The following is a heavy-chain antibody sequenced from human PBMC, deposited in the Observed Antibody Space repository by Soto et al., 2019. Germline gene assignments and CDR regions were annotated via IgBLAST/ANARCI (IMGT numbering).Heavy chain of an antibody. CDR3: ARLRRLAHPTRNSYYYYYYMDV. J-gene: IGHJ6*03. Sequence: GGSLRLSCAASGFTVSSNYMSWVRQAPGKGLEWVSVIYSGGSTYYADSVKGRFTISRDNSKNTLYLQMNSLRAEDTAVYYCARLRRLAHPTRNSYYYYYYMDVWGKGTTVTVSS. CDR1: GFTVSSNY. D-gene: IGHD6-19*01. V-gene: IGHV3-66*01. CDR2: IYSGGST.